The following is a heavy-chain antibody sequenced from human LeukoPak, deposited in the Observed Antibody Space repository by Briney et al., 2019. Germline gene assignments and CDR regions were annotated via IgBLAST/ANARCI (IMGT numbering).Heavy chain of an antibody. CDR2: IIPIFGTA. J-gene: IGHJ4*02. CDR3: ARVLTEAAATPDY. V-gene: IGHV1-69*06. Sequence: SVKVSCTASGGTFSSYAISWVRQAPGQGHEWMGGIIPIFGTANYAQKFQGRVTITADKSTSTAYMELSSLTSEDAAVYYCARVLTEAAATPDYWGEGTLVTVSS. D-gene: IGHD6-25*01. CDR1: GGTFSSYA.